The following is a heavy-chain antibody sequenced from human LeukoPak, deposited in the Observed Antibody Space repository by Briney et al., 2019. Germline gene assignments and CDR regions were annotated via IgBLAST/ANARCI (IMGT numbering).Heavy chain of an antibody. CDR2: INHSGST. Sequence: SETLSLTCAVYGGSFSGYYWSWIRQPPGKGLEWIGGINHSGSTNYNPSLKSRVTISVDTSKNQFSLKLSSVTAADTAVYYCARHEVRGAGMDVWGKGTTVTISS. V-gene: IGHV4-34*01. D-gene: IGHD3-10*01. J-gene: IGHJ6*04. CDR1: GGSFSGYY. CDR3: ARHEVRGAGMDV.